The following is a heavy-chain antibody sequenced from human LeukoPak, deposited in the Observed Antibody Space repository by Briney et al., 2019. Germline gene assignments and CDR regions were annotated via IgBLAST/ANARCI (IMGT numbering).Heavy chain of an antibody. V-gene: IGHV4-4*02. CDR2: IYHSGST. CDR3: ARGIVGATYWFDP. D-gene: IGHD1-26*01. Sequence: SETLSLTCAVSGGSISSSNWWSWVRQPPGKGLEWIGEIYHSGSTNYNPSLKSRVTISVDKSKNQFSLKLSSVTAADTAVYYCARGIVGATYWFDPWGQGTLVTVSS. CDR1: GGSISSSNW. J-gene: IGHJ5*02.